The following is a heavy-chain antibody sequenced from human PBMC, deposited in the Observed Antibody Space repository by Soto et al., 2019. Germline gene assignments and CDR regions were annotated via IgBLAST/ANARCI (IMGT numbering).Heavy chain of an antibody. CDR2: ISATGGGT. J-gene: IGHJ4*02. D-gene: IGHD3-16*01. V-gene: IGHV3-23*01. Sequence: GGSLRLSCAASGFKFSNFAMSWVRQAPGKGLEWVSLISATGGGTYYADSVKGRFTISRDNSHNTLDLQVHILTAEDTAVYYCAKDRRAGGNPAFYFDFGGQGAQVTVS. CDR3: AKDRRAGGNPAFYFDF. CDR1: GFKFSNFA.